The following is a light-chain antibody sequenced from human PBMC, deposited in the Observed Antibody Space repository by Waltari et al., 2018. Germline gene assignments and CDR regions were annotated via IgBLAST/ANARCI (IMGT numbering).Light chain of an antibody. V-gene: IGLV2-14*01. CDR2: EVS. CDR3: SSYTSSSTVV. CDR1: SSDVGGYNY. J-gene: IGLJ2*01. Sequence: QSALTQPASVSGSPGQSFTISCTGTSSDVGGYNYFPWYQQHPGKAPKLMIYEVSNRPSGVSNRFSGSKSGNTASLTISGLQAEDEADYYCSSYTSSSTVVFGGGTKLTVL.